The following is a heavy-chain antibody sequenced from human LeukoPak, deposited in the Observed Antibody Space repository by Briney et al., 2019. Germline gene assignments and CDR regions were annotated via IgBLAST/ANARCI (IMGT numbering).Heavy chain of an antibody. CDR2: MSVSGGST. V-gene: IGHV3-23*01. D-gene: IGHD3-22*01. J-gene: IGHJ1*01. CDR1: GFTFTSYA. CDR3: AKDGVGDSSGYYLLEH. Sequence: GGSLRLSCAASGFTFTSYAMSWVRQAPGKGLEWVSAMSVSGGSTYYADSVEGRFTVSRDNSKNTLYLEMKSLRGEDTAVYYCAKDGVGDSSGYYLLEHWGQGTLVTVSS.